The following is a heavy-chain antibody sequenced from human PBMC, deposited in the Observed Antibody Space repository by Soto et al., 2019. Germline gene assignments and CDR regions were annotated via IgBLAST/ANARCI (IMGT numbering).Heavy chain of an antibody. CDR3: ATQEVGGSYVYTFDP. CDR2: IYYIGST. J-gene: IGHJ5*02. V-gene: IGHV4-39*01. CDR1: GCSITSSSYY. D-gene: IGHD1-26*01. Sequence: QLHLRESGPGLVKPSETLSLTCTVSGCSITSSSYYWGWIRQPPGKGLEWIGRIYYIGSTYYNPSLQGRVTISVDTAKSQFSLKLSSVTAADTAVYYCATQEVGGSYVYTFDPWGQGTLVTVSS.